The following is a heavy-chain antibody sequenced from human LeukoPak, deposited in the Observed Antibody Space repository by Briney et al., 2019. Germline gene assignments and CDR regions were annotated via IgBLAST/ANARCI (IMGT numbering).Heavy chain of an antibody. CDR2: IYYSGST. CDR3: ARSSSGWYKDNWFDP. J-gene: IGHJ5*02. Sequence: SQTLSLTCTVSGGSISSGDYYWSWIRQPPGTGLEWIGYIYYSGSTYYNPSLKSRVTISVDTSKNQFSLKLSSVTAADTAVYYCARSSSGWYKDNWFDPWGQGTLVTVSS. V-gene: IGHV4-30-4*08. CDR1: GGSISSGDYY. D-gene: IGHD6-19*01.